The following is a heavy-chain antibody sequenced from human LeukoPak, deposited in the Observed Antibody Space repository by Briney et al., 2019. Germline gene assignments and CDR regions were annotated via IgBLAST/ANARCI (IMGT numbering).Heavy chain of an antibody. CDR1: GGSISSYY. CDR3: ARDNPLGYCSSTSCYTYADY. V-gene: IGHV4-4*07. D-gene: IGHD2-2*02. J-gene: IGHJ4*02. CDR2: IYTSGST. Sequence: SETLSLTCTVSGGSISSYYWSWIRQPAGKGLEWIGRIYTSGSTNYNPSLKSRVTMSVDTSKNQFSLKLSSVTAADTAVYYCARDNPLGYCSSTSCYTYADYWGQGTLVTVSS.